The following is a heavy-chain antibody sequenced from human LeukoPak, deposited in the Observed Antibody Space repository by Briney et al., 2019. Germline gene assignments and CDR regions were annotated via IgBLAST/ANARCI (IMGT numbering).Heavy chain of an antibody. CDR1: GYTFTSYD. Sequence: ASVKVSCKASGYTFTSYDINWVRQATGQGLEWMGWMNPNSGNTGYAQKFQGRITITRNTSISTAYMELSSLRSEDTAVYYCARGQTDYDIDYWGQGTLVTVSS. D-gene: IGHD3-22*01. J-gene: IGHJ4*02. CDR3: ARGQTDYDIDY. V-gene: IGHV1-8*03. CDR2: MNPNSGNT.